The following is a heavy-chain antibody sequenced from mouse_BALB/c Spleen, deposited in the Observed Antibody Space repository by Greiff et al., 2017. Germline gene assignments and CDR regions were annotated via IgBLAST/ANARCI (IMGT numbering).Heavy chain of an antibody. Sequence: QVQLQQSGAELAKPGASVKMSCKASGYTFTSYWMHWVKQRPGQGLEWIGYINPSTGYTEYNQKFKDKATLTADKSSSTAYMQLSSLTSEDSAVYYCARPPFAYWGQGTLVTVSA. J-gene: IGHJ3*01. V-gene: IGHV1-7*01. CDR2: INPSTGYT. CDR1: GYTFTSYW. CDR3: ARPPFAY.